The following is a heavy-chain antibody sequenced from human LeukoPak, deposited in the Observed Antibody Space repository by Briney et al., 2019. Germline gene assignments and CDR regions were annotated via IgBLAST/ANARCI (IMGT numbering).Heavy chain of an antibody. J-gene: IGHJ6*03. CDR3: VRVKSGGVPGSTYYYYMDV. Sequence: AGGSLRLSCAASGFAFRMYDIYWVRQPTGKGLEWVSGITSSGDTYYAGSVRGRFNISRENAKNSLFLQLNNLKVGDTSVYYCVRVKSGGVPGSTYYYYMDVWGKGTTVIVSS. V-gene: IGHV3-13*01. D-gene: IGHD3-16*01. CDR2: ITSSGDT. CDR1: GFAFRMYD.